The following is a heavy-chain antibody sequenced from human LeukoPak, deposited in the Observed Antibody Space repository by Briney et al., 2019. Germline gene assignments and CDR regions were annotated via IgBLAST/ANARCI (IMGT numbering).Heavy chain of an antibody. D-gene: IGHD6-19*01. J-gene: IGHJ3*02. V-gene: IGHV3-30*02. Sequence: PGGSLRLSCAASGFTFNSYGMHWVRQAPGKGLEGVAFIRYDGSNKYYADSVKGRFTISRDNSKNTLYLQMNSLRAEDTAVYYCAKDRVAGMDAFDIWGQGTMVTVSS. CDR1: GFTFNSYG. CDR2: IRYDGSNK. CDR3: AKDRVAGMDAFDI.